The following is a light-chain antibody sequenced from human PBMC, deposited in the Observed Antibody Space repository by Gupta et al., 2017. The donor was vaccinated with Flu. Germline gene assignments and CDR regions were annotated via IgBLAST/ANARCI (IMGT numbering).Light chain of an antibody. V-gene: IGLV1-40*01. J-gene: IGLJ3*02. CDR2: GNN. Sequence: QSVLTQPPSVSGAPGQRVIISCTGDDSNIGADHDVHWYQQFPESAPKLLIFGNNNRPSGVPERFSGARSDTSASLAITGLRPEDEADYYCQSYDASRSAGVFGGGTKLTAL. CDR1: DSNIGADHD. CDR3: QSYDASRSAGV.